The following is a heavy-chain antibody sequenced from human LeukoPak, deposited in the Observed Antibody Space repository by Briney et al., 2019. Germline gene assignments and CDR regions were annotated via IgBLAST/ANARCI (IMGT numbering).Heavy chain of an antibody. J-gene: IGHJ6*03. CDR1: GGSISSGSYY. CDR2: IHYSGSS. Sequence: SETLSLTCTVSGGSISSGSYYWSWFRRPAGKGLEWLGYIHYSGSSNYNPSHKSRVTMSADTSKNQFSLKLSSVTAADKAVYYCARVPRSYYYYYYMDVWGKGTTVTVSS. V-gene: IGHV4-61*10. CDR3: ARVPRSYYYYYYMDV.